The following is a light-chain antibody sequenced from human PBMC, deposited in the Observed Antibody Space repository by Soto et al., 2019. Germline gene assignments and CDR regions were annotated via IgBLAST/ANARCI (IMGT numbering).Light chain of an antibody. V-gene: IGLV1-40*01. CDR1: ASNIGAGYD. J-gene: IGLJ1*01. CDR3: QSYDSSLRGL. Sequence: QSALTQPPSVSGAPGQRITISCTGSASNIGAGYDVQWYQQLPGTAPKLLIYGNNNRPSGVPDRFSGSKSGTSASLAITGLQAEDEADYYCQSYDSSLRGLFGTGTKLTVL. CDR2: GNN.